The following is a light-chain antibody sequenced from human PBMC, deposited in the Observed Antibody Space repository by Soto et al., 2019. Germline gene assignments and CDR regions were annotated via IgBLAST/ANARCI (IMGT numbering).Light chain of an antibody. CDR2: EVT. CDR1: SSDVGGYDY. V-gene: IGLV2-14*01. Sequence: QSALTQPASVSGSPGQSIAISCTGTSSDVGGYDYVSWYQQQPDKAPKLIIYEVTQRPSGVSHRFSGSKSGNTASLTISWLQAEDEADYYCSSHTSPNTRVFGTGTKVTVL. J-gene: IGLJ1*01. CDR3: SSHTSPNTRV.